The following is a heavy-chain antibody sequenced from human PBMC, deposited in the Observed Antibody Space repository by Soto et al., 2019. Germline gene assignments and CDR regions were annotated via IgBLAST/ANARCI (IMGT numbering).Heavy chain of an antibody. CDR1: GGKIIDGGCS. J-gene: IGHJ5*02. V-gene: IGHV4-30-2*01. CDR3: AGGRDTVVRGVMNWFDP. D-gene: IGHD3-10*01. Sequence: TMCLTRGVAGGKIIDGGCSWTWKRKPPGKALEWIGNSYHSGSPYYNPSLKSRVTMSVDTSKSQFSLKLTSVTAMDTAVYYCAGGRDTVVRGVMNWFDPWGQGTLVTVSS. CDR2: SYHSGSP.